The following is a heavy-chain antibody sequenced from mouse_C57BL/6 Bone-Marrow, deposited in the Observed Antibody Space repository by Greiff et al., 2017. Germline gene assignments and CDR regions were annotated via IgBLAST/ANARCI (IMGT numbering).Heavy chain of an antibody. V-gene: IGHV1-82*01. CDR2: IYPGDGDT. J-gene: IGHJ3*01. Sequence: VQLVESGPELVKPGASVKISCKASGYAFSSSWMNWVKQRPGKGLEWIGRIYPGDGDTNYNGTFKGKATLTADNSYSTAYMQLGSRTSDDSAVYFCASFERFAYWGQGTLVTVSA. CDR1: GYAFSSSW. CDR3: ASFERFAY.